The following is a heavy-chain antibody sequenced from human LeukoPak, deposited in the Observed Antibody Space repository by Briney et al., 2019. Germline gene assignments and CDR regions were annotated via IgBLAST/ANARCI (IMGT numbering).Heavy chain of an antibody. Sequence: GGSLRLSCAASGFTFSTYEMNWVRQAPGKGLEWVSYICTSSRTIYYADSVKGRFTISRDNAKNSLYLQMNSLRAEDTAVYYCARESPDYGDYFVGPFDPWGQGTLVTVSS. D-gene: IGHD4-17*01. V-gene: IGHV3-48*03. CDR1: GFTFSTYE. CDR3: ARESPDYGDYFVGPFDP. CDR2: ICTSSRTI. J-gene: IGHJ5*02.